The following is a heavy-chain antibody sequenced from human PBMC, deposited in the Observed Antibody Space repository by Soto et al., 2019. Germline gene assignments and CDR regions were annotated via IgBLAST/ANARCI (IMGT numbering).Heavy chain of an antibody. V-gene: IGHV3-30*18. CDR1: GFTLGAYV. CDR2: ISADGRDL. J-gene: IGHJ4*02. Sequence: QVQLVESGGGVVQPGGSVRLSCTASGFTLGAYVMHWVRQAQGKGPEWVAAISADGRDLFYAASVEGRFTISRDNSKITLFLQMNSLTSEDTSVYSCAKSVPDPACRVGCCHRTFDYWVQGTLVTVSS. CDR3: AKSVPDPACRVGCCHRTFDY. D-gene: IGHD2-15*01.